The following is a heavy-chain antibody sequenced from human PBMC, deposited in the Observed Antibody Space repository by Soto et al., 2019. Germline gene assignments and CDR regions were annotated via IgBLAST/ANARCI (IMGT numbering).Heavy chain of an antibody. CDR1: GFTFFAYA. V-gene: IGHV3-23*02. Sequence: SLRLSCAASGFTFFAYAMTWVRQAPGKGVERVPTSSGRGAYTYYGDVVKGRFKISRDSSKKTLALQINNLRHEEQGLYYCPKDTHPPFPRMEVWSQGTTVTAS. J-gene: IGHJ6*02. CDR3: PKDTHPPFPRMEV. CDR2: SSGRGAYT. D-gene: IGHD2-15*01.